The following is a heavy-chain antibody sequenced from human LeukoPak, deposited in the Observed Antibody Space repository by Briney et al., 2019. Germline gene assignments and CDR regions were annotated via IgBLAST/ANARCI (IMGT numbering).Heavy chain of an antibody. CDR1: GYTFTSYY. CDR3: ASNVEAAQQFDY. J-gene: IGHJ4*02. Sequence: ASVKVSCKASGYTFTSYYMHWVRQAPGQGLEWMGWINPNSGGTNYAQKFQGRVTMTRDTSISTAYMELSRLRSDDTAVYYCASNVEAAQQFDYWGQGTLVTVSS. V-gene: IGHV1-2*02. CDR2: INPNSGGT. D-gene: IGHD6-13*01.